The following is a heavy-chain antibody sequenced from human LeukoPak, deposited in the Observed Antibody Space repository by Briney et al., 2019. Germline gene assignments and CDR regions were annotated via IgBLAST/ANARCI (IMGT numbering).Heavy chain of an antibody. CDR2: INHSGST. J-gene: IGHJ4*02. CDR1: GGSFSGYY. CDR3: ARGKRSHYYDSRSYFDY. D-gene: IGHD3-22*01. Sequence: SETLSLTCAVYGGSFSGYYWSWIRQPPGKGLEWIGEINHSGSTNHNPSLKSRVTISVDTSKNQFSLKLSSVTAADTAVYYCARGKRSHYYDSRSYFDYWGQGTLVTVSS. V-gene: IGHV4-34*01.